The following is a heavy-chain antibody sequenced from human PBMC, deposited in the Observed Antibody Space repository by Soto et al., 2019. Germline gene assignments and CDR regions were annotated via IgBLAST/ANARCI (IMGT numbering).Heavy chain of an antibody. Sequence: EVQLLESGGALVQPGGSLRLSCAASGFTFSNHAMNWVRQAPGKGLEWVSTISDSGSTYNSDSVKGRFTISRDNSKNTLYLQMNSLRAEDTAVSYCARDPGGHYCTSTSCLYFFDHWGQGTLVIVSS. V-gene: IGHV3-23*01. CDR2: ISDSGST. J-gene: IGHJ4*02. CDR3: ARDPGGHYCTSTSCLYFFDH. D-gene: IGHD2-2*01. CDR1: GFTFSNHA.